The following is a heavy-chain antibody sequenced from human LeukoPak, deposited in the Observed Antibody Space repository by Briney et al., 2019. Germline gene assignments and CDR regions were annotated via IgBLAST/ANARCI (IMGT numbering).Heavy chain of an antibody. CDR2: INHSGST. J-gene: IGHJ4*02. V-gene: IGHV4-34*01. CDR1: GGSFSGYY. D-gene: IGHD2-2*01. Sequence: SETLSLTCAVYGGSFSGYYWSWIRQPPGKGLEWIGEINHSGSTNYNPSLKSRVTISVDTSKNQYSLKLSSVTAADTAVYYCAREKCSSTSYYPRLNFDYWGQGTLVTVSS. CDR3: AREKCSSTSYYPRLNFDY.